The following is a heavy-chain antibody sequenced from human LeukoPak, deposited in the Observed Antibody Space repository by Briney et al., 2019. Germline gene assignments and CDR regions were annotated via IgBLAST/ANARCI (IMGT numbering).Heavy chain of an antibody. CDR1: GFTFSSSW. CDR3: ARVIPSSGYYYYYGMDV. J-gene: IGHJ6*02. CDR2: INHDGSTT. D-gene: IGHD3-22*01. V-gene: IGHV3-74*01. Sequence: GGSLRLSCAASGFTFSSSWMHWVRQAPGKGLVWVSRINHDGSTTNYVDSVKGRFTISRDNAKNSLYLQMNSLRAEDTALYHCARVIPSSGYYYYYGMDVWGQGTTVTVSS.